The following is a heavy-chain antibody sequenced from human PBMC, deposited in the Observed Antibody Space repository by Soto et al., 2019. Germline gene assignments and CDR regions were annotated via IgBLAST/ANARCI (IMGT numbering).Heavy chain of an antibody. CDR3: AADSESPAWYYGMDV. D-gene: IGHD3-10*01. V-gene: IGHV1-58*01. Sequence: GASVKVSCKASGFTFTSSAVQWGRQARGQRLEWIGWIVVGSGNTNYAQKFQQRVTITRDMSTSTAYMELSSLRSEDTAVYYCAADSESPAWYYGMDVWGQGTTVTGSS. CDR1: GFTFTSSA. J-gene: IGHJ6*02. CDR2: IVVGSGNT.